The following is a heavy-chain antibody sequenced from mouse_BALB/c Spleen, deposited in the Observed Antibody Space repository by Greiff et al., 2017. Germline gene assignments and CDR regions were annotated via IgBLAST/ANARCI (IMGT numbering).Heavy chain of an antibody. CDR2: IRNKANGYTT. V-gene: IGHV7-3*02. CDR1: GFTFTDYY. D-gene: IGHD2-3*01. J-gene: IGHJ3*01. Sequence: DVKLVESGGGLVQPGGSLRLSCATSGFTFTDYYMSWVRQPPGKALEWLGFIRNKANGYTTEYSASVKGRFTISRDNSQSILYLQMNTLRAEDSATYYCARGYDGYSFAYWGQGTLATVSA. CDR3: ARGYDGYSFAY.